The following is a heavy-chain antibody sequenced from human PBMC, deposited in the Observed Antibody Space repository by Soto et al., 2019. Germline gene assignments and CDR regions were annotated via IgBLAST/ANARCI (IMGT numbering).Heavy chain of an antibody. CDR2: IITGGNT. CDR1: GFSVSRNY. V-gene: IGHV3-53*01. Sequence: EVQLVESGGGLIQPGDSLRLSCAASGFSVSRNYMGWVRQAPVKGLDWVSSIITGGNTYYADSVKGRFTISRDTSKNTLHLQMNSLRVGDTAIYFCVRGALGSGWYDWGRGTLVTVSP. J-gene: IGHJ4*02. D-gene: IGHD6-19*01. CDR3: VRGALGSGWYD.